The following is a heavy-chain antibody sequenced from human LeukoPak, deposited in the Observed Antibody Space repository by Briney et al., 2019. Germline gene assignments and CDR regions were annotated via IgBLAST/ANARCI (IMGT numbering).Heavy chain of an antibody. CDR1: GFTFSNYW. CDR2: IKPDVSEI. D-gene: IGHD2-2*01. Sequence: PGGSLRLSCAASGFTFSNYWMSWVRQAPGKGLEWVANIKPDVSEIYYVDSVKGRFTISRDNAKNYLYLQMNSLRAEDTAVYYCARDKVKGPTKFDYWGQGTLVTVSS. V-gene: IGHV3-7*01. J-gene: IGHJ4*02. CDR3: ARDKVKGPTKFDY.